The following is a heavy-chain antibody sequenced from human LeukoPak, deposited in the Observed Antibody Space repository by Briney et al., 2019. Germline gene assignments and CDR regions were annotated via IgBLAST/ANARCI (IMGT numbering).Heavy chain of an antibody. CDR2: IIPIFGTA. D-gene: IGHD2-21*02. J-gene: IGHJ4*02. CDR1: GGTFSSYA. Sequence: GASVKVSCRASGGTFSSYAISWVRQAPGQGLEWMGRIIPIFGTANYAQKFQGRVTMTTDTSTSTAYMELRSLRSDDTAVYYCAREDPRFCGGDCYLDYWGQGTLVTVSS. CDR3: AREDPRFCGGDCYLDY. V-gene: IGHV1-69*05.